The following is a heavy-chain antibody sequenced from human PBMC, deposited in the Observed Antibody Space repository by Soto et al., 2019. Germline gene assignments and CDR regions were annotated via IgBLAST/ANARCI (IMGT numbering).Heavy chain of an antibody. D-gene: IGHD1-7*01. V-gene: IGHV4-31*03. CDR1: GGSISSGGYY. J-gene: IGHJ4*02. Sequence: SETLSLTCTVSGGSISSGGYYWSWIRQHPGKGLEWIGYIYYSGSTYYNPSLKSRVTISVDTSKNQFSLKLSSVTAADTTVYYCARGLLELQGSFDYWGQGTLVTVSS. CDR2: IYYSGST. CDR3: ARGLLELQGSFDY.